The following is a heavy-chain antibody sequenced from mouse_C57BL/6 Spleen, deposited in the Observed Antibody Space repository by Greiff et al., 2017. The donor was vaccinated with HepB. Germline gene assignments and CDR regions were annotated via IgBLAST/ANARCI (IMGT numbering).Heavy chain of an antibody. D-gene: IGHD2-1*01. CDR1: GFTFSSYA. J-gene: IGHJ2*01. CDR3: ARSTMAVYYFDY. V-gene: IGHV5-4*03. CDR2: ISDGGSYT. Sequence: DVMLVESGGGLVKPGGSLKLSCAASGFTFSSYAMSWVRQTPEKRLEWVATISDGGSYTYYPDNVKGRFTISRDNAKNNLYLQMSHLKSEDTAMYYCARSTMAVYYFDYWGQGTTLTVSS.